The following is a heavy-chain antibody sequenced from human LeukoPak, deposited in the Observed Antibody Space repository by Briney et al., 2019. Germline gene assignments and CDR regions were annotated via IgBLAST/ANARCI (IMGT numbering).Heavy chain of an antibody. CDR2: ISSSGSTI. D-gene: IGHD5-12*01. CDR3: ARAIVASNLDY. Sequence: GGSLRLSCAASGFTSSDYYMSWIRQAPGKGLEWVSYISSSGSTIYYADPVKGRFTISRDNAKNSLYLQMNSLRAEDTAVYYCARAIVASNLDYWGQGTLVTVSS. CDR1: GFTSSDYY. V-gene: IGHV3-11*01. J-gene: IGHJ4*02.